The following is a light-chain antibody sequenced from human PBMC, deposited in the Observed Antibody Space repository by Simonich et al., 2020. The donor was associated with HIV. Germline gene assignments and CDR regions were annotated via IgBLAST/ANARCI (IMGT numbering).Light chain of an antibody. CDR1: ALTKKY. CDR2: EDR. J-gene: IGLJ3*02. CDR3: YSTDSSGDLYWV. V-gene: IGLV3-10*01. Sequence: SYELTQPPSVSVSPVQTARITCSAYALTKKYSFWYQKTSGQAPVLVIYEDRKRPSGIPERFSGSSSGTMATLTIRGAQVEDEADYYCYSTDSSGDLYWVFGGGTKLTVL.